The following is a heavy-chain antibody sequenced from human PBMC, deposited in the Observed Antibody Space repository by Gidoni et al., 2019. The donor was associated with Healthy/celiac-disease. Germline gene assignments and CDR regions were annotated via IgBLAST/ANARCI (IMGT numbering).Heavy chain of an antibody. Sequence: GFTFDDYAMHWVRQAPGKGLEWVSGISWNSGSIGYADSVKGRFTISRDNAKNSLYLQMNSLRAEDTALYYCAKGDYDSSGPIDYWGQGTLVTVSS. CDR3: AKGDYDSSGPIDY. D-gene: IGHD3-22*01. CDR1: GFTFDDYA. V-gene: IGHV3-9*01. CDR2: ISWNSGSI. J-gene: IGHJ4*02.